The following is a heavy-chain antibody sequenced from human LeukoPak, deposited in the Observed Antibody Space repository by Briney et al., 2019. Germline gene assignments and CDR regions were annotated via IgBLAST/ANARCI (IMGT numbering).Heavy chain of an antibody. Sequence: PSETLSLTCTVSGGSISSSSYYWGWLRQPPGKGLEWIGSIYYSGSTYYNPSLKSRVTISVDTSKNQFSLKLSSVTAADTAVYYCARDKVATTHFDYWGQGTLVTVSS. J-gene: IGHJ4*02. CDR1: GGSISSSSYY. CDR3: ARDKVATTHFDY. V-gene: IGHV4-39*07. CDR2: IYYSGST. D-gene: IGHD5-12*01.